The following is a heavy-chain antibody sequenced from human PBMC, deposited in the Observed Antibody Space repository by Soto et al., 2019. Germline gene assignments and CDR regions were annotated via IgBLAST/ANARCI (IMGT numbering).Heavy chain of an antibody. Sequence: GGSLRLSCVASGLTFSDYAMTWVRQGPGKRLEWISSTSSSGGATYYADSVKDRFTISRDNSKNTVYLQMNSLRAEDTAMYYCASSNYFDSDPPLWGQGTLVTVSS. D-gene: IGHD3-22*01. CDR3: ASSNYFDSDPPL. CDR2: TSSSGGAT. CDR1: GLTFSDYA. V-gene: IGHV3-23*01. J-gene: IGHJ4*02.